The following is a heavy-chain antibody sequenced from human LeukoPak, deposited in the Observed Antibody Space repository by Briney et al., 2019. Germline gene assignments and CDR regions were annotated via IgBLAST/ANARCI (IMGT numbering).Heavy chain of an antibody. CDR1: GYTFTGYY. V-gene: IGHV1-2*02. D-gene: IGHD2-2*01. Sequence: ASVKVSCKASGYTFTGYYMHWVRQAPGQGLEWMGWINPNSGGTNYAQKFQGRVTMTRDTSISTAYMELSRLRSDDTAVYYCARAPVIVVVPAAHNWFDPWGRGTLVTVSS. CDR3: ARAPVIVVVPAAHNWFDP. J-gene: IGHJ5*02. CDR2: INPNSGGT.